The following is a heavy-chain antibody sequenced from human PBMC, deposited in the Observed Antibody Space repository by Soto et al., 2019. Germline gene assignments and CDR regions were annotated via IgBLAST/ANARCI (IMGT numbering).Heavy chain of an antibody. D-gene: IGHD3-22*01. CDR3: AASSGYYYNWFDP. CDR2: IVVGSGNT. J-gene: IGHJ5*02. V-gene: IGHV1-58*01. CDR1: GFTFTSSA. Sequence: SVKVSCKASGFTFTSSAVQWVRQARGQRLEWIGWIVVGSGNTNYAQKFQERVTITRDMSTSTAYMELSSLRSEDTAVYYCAASSGYYYNWFDPWGQGTLVTVSS.